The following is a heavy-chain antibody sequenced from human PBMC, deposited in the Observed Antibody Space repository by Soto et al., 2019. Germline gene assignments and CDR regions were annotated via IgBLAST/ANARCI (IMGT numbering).Heavy chain of an antibody. V-gene: IGHV1-2*02. D-gene: IGHD2-15*01. CDR1: GNTFTGYY. CDR3: PREVAATYYGMDV. CDR2: INPNSGGT. J-gene: IGHJ6*02. Sequence: ASVKVSCKASGNTFTGYYMHWVRQAHGQGLEWMGWINPNSGGTNYAKKFQGRVPMPRDPPITPASMDLSRLSSDEPAVYYCPREVAATYYGMDVWGQGTTVTVSS.